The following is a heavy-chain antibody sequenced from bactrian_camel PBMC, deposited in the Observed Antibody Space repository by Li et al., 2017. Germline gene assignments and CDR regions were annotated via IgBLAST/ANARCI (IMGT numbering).Heavy chain of an antibody. Sequence: VQLVESGGGLVQPGGSLRLSCAASGFAFSSYDMSWVRQAPGKGLEWVSTINSGGGTTYYADSVKGRFTISRDNAKNTVYLQLNSLRTEDTAMYYCAKGRYYEYDPLPPILGPGTQVTVS. CDR1: GFAFSSYD. J-gene: IGHJ4*01. CDR2: INSGGGTT. D-gene: IGHD4*01. V-gene: IGHV3S40*01.